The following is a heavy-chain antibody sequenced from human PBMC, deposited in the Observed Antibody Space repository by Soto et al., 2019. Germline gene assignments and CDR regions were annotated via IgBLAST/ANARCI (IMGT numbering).Heavy chain of an antibody. CDR3: ARVDRFGYPGYYYYYYGMDV. D-gene: IGHD3-22*01. Sequence: GGSLRLSCAASGFTFSSYGMHWVRQAPGKGLEWVAVIWYDGSNKYYADSVKGRFTISRDNSKNTLYLQMNSLRAEDTAVYYCARVDRFGYPGYYYYYYGMDVWGQGTTVTVSS. CDR1: GFTFSSYG. V-gene: IGHV3-33*01. J-gene: IGHJ6*02. CDR2: IWYDGSNK.